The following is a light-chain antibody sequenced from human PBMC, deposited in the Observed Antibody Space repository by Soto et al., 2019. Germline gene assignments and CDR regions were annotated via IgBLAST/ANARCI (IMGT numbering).Light chain of an antibody. CDR1: QSVSSSY. V-gene: IGKV3-20*01. CDR2: DAS. Sequence: EIVLTQSPGTLSLSPGERATLSCRASQSVSSSYLAWYQQKPGQAPRLLIYDASRRATGIPDRFSGSGSGTDFTLTISSLQAEDVAVYYCHQYYSSPPTFGQGTKVEIK. CDR3: HQYYSSPPT. J-gene: IGKJ1*01.